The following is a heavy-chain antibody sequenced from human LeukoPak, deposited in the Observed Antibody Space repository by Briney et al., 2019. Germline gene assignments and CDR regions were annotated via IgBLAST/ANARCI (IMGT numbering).Heavy chain of an antibody. Sequence: GGSLRLSCAASGFTFSSYAMSWVRQAPGKGLGWVSDICGSGGSTYYADSVKGRFTISRDNSKNTLYLQMNSLRAEDTAVYYCAKHYYDSSGYYSPFDYWGQGTLVTVSS. J-gene: IGHJ4*02. CDR1: GFTFSSYA. V-gene: IGHV3-23*01. CDR3: AKHYYDSSGYYSPFDY. CDR2: ICGSGGST. D-gene: IGHD3-22*01.